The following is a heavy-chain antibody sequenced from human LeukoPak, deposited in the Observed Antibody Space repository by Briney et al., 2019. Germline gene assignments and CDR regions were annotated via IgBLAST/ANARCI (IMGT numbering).Heavy chain of an antibody. V-gene: IGHV4-61*08. CDR3: ARVPAAPRLYMDV. D-gene: IGHD2-2*01. Sequence: PSQTLSLTCSVSGGSFSSGGPYWSWVRQLPGKGLEWIGYIYYSGSTNYNPSLKSRVTISVDTSKNQFSLKLSSVTAADTAVYYCARVPAAPRLYMDVWGQGTTVIVSS. CDR1: GGSFSSGGPY. J-gene: IGHJ6*02. CDR2: IYYSGST.